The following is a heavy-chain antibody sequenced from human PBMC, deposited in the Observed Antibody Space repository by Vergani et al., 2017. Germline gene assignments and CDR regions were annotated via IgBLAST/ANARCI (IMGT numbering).Heavy chain of an antibody. CDR1: GGSISSYY. Sequence: QVRLQESGPGLVKPSETLSLTCTVSGGSISSYYWSWIRQPPGKGLEWIGYIYYSGSTNYNPALKSRVTISVDTSKNQFSLKLSAVTASDPAVYYCARGGRFLGWLSNHWFDPWGQGTLVTVSS. D-gene: IGHD3-3*01. CDR2: IYYSGST. V-gene: IGHV4-59*01. J-gene: IGHJ5*02. CDR3: ARGGRFLGWLSNHWFDP.